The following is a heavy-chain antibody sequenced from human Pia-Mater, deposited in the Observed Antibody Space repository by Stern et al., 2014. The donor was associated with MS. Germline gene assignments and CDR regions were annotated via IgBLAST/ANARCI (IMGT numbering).Heavy chain of an antibody. V-gene: IGHV3-7*01. CDR1: GFTFVGSW. CDR3: ARGGSRYFDY. D-gene: IGHD3-10*01. J-gene: IGHJ4*02. Sequence: EVHLVESGGGLVQPGGSLRLSCAASGFTFVGSWMGWVRQAPGKGLEWVATIKQDESEKYYVDSVKGRFTISRDNAKNSLYLQMNSLRAEDTAVYYCARGGSRYFDYWGQGTLVTVSS. CDR2: IKQDESEK.